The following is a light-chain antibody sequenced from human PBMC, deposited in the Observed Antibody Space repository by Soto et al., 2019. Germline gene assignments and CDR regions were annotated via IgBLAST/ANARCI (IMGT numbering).Light chain of an antibody. J-gene: IGKJ1*01. V-gene: IGKV3-15*01. CDR1: QSVFSS. CDR3: QQYHNWPA. CDR2: GAA. Sequence: DIVMTQSPVTLSVSPGERATLSRRASQSVFSSLAWYQQKPGQAPRLLIYGAATRATGIPARFSGSGSGTEFTLTISSLQSEDFAIYYCQQYHNWPAFGQVTKVESK.